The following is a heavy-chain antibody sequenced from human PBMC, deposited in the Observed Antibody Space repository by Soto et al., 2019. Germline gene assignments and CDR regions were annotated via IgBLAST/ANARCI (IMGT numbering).Heavy chain of an antibody. Sequence: GGSLRLSCAASGFTFSSYWMHWVRQAPGKGLVWVSRINSDGSSTSYADSVKGRFTTSRDNAKNTLYLQMNSLRAEDTAVYYCARARGYYGMDVWGQGTTVTVSS. V-gene: IGHV3-74*01. CDR3: ARARGYYGMDV. CDR1: GFTFSSYW. J-gene: IGHJ6*02. CDR2: INSDGSST.